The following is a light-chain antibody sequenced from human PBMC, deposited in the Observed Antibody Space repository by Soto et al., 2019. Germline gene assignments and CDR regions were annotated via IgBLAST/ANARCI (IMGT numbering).Light chain of an antibody. CDR2: GAS. CDR3: QHYVLSPA. CDR1: QSVSSSY. J-gene: IGKJ4*01. Sequence: EIVLTQSPGTLSLSPGERATLSCRASQSVSSSYLAWYQQKPGQAPRLLIYGASSRATGIPDRFSGSGSGTDFTLTISRLEPEDFAVYYCQHYVLSPAFGGGTKVEI. V-gene: IGKV3-20*01.